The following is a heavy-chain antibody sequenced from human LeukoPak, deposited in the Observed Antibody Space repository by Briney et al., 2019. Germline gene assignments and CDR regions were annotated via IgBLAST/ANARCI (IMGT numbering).Heavy chain of an antibody. V-gene: IGHV3-23*01. CDR1: GFTFSSYA. Sequence: SGGSLRLSCAASGFTFSSYAMSWVRQAPGKGLEWVSAISGSGGSTYYADSVKGRFTISRDNSKNTLYLQMNSLRAEDTAVYYCARRERSWYWGGHFDYWGQGTLVTVSS. CDR2: ISGSGGST. D-gene: IGHD6-13*01. J-gene: IGHJ4*02. CDR3: ARRERSWYWGGHFDY.